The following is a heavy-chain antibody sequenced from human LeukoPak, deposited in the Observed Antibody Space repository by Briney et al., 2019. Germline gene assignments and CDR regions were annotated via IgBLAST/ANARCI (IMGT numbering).Heavy chain of an antibody. J-gene: IGHJ5*02. CDR2: INPNSGGT. CDR1: GYTFTGYY. D-gene: IGHD3-10*01. V-gene: IGHV1-2*02. CDR3: ARDFYYGSGGSRNCFDP. Sequence: ASVKVSCKASGYTFTGYYMHWVRQAPGQGLEWMGWINPNSGGTNYAQKLQGRVTMTTDTSTSTVYMELRSLRSDDTAVYYCARDFYYGSGGSRNCFDPWGQGTLVTVSS.